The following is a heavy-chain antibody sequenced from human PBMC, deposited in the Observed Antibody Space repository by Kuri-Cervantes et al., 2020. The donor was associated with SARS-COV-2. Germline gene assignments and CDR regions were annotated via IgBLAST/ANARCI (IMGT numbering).Heavy chain of an antibody. V-gene: IGHV3-33*01. J-gene: IGHJ4*02. Sequence: GGSLRLSCAASGFTFSSYGMHWVRQAPGKGLEWVAVIWYDGSNKYYADSVKGRFTISRDNSKNTLYLQMNSLRAEDTAVYYCASRRFHEGATGIDYWGQGTLVTVSS. CDR1: GFTFSSYG. CDR2: IWYDGSNK. D-gene: IGHD1-26*01. CDR3: ASRRFHEGATGIDY.